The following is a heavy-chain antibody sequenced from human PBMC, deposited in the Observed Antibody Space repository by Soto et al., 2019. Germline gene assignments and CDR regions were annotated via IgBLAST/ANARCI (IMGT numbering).Heavy chain of an antibody. CDR1: GGTFSSYT. CDR2: IIPILGIA. V-gene: IGHV1-69*04. D-gene: IGHD3-10*01. CDR3: ARDRYGSGSYFPWDV. Sequence: GASVKVSCKASGGTFSSYTISWVRQAPGQGLEWMGRIIPILGIANYAQKFQGRVTITADKSTSTAYMELSSLRSEDTAVYYCARDRYGSGSYFPWDVWGKGTTVTVSS. J-gene: IGHJ6*04.